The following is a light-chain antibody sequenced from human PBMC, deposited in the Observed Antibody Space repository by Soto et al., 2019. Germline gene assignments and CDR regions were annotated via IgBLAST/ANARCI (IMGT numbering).Light chain of an antibody. V-gene: IGLV2-23*02. CDR1: ISDVGTHNL. Sequence: QSVLTQPRSVSGSPGQSVAISCTGTISDVGTHNLVSWYQQHPGKAPKLIIYEVIKRPSGVSSRFSGSKSGNTASLTISGLQTDDEADYHCCSYAGSNPFPYVFGTGTKVTVL. CDR3: CSYAGSNPFPYV. CDR2: EVI. J-gene: IGLJ1*01.